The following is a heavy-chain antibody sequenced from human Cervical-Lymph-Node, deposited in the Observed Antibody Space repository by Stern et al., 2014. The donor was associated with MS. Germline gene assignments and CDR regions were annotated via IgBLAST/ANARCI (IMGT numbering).Heavy chain of an antibody. CDR3: ARGGRGSGLDY. D-gene: IGHD6-19*01. CDR1: GFTFDNYP. V-gene: IGHV3-30-3*01. Sequence: MQLVESGGGVVQPGRSLRLSCAASGFTFDNYPMHWVRQPPGKGLEWVTCISYAGSSEDYADSVQGRFTISRDNSKNTLYLQLNSLRAEDTAVYYCARGGRGSGLDYWGQGTLVTVSS. CDR2: ISYAGSSE. J-gene: IGHJ4*02.